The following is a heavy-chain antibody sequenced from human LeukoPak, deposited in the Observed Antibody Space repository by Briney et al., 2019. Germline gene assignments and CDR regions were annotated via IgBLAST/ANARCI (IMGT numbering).Heavy chain of an antibody. CDR3: ARGQYSGSYYFSLYYFDY. CDR2: ISRSGSTI. Sequence: GGSLRLSCAASGFTFGDYYMSWIRQAPGKGLEWVSYISRSGSTIYYADSVKGRFTISRDNAKNSLYLQMNSLRAEDTAVYYCARGQYSGSYYFSLYYFDYWGQGTLVTVSS. CDR1: GFTFGDYY. V-gene: IGHV3-11*01. J-gene: IGHJ4*02. D-gene: IGHD1-26*01.